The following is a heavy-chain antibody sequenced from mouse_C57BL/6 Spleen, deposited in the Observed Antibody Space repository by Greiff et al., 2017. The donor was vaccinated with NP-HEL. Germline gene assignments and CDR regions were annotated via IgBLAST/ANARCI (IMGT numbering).Heavy chain of an antibody. CDR1: GYTFTSYW. J-gene: IGHJ4*01. V-gene: IGHV1-64*01. D-gene: IGHD3-1*01. CDR2: IHPNSGST. Sequence: QVQLQQPGAELVKPGASVKMSCKASGYTFTSYWITWVKQRPGQGLEWIGMIHPNSGSTNYNEKFKSKATLTVDKSSSTAYMQLSSLTSEDSAVYYCARLGEAMDYWGQGTSVTVSS. CDR3: ARLGEAMDY.